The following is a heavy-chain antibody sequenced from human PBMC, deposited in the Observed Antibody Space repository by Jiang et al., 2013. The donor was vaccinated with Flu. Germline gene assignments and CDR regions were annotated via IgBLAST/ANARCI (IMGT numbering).Heavy chain of an antibody. CDR2: IYYSGST. J-gene: IGHJ4*02. Sequence: PGLVKPSQTLSLTCTVSGGSISSGGYYWSWIRQHPGKGLEWIGYIYYSGSTYYNPSLKSRVTISVDTSKNQFSLKLSSVTAADTAVYYCARGEYYYDSSGYSYYFDYWGQGTLVTVSS. CDR3: ARGEYYYDSSGYSYYFDY. D-gene: IGHD3-22*01. V-gene: IGHV4-31*03. CDR1: GGSISSGGYY.